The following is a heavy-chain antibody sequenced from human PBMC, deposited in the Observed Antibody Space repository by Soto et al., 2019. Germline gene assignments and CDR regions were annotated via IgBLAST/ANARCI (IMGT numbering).Heavy chain of an antibody. D-gene: IGHD2-21*02. Sequence: QVQLMQSGAEVKKPGASVKVSCKASGDTFTNYYIHWVRQAPGQGLEWMGTVNPSGGHTTYSQNLLGRETKTRDTSTSTLYMELTSLTSDDTAVYYCARGGHVVVVTATFTFWGQGPLVTVSS. V-gene: IGHV1-46*04. J-gene: IGHJ1*01. CDR1: GDTFTNYY. CDR2: VNPSGGHT. CDR3: ARGGHVVVVTATFTF.